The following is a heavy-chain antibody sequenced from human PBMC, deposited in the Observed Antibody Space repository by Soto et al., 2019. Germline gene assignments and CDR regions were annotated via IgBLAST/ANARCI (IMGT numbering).Heavy chain of an antibody. D-gene: IGHD1-26*01. CDR1: GGSFSGYY. V-gene: IGHV4-34*01. J-gene: IGHJ5*02. CDR3: ARGYGSYLSLNWFEP. CDR2: INHSRSS. Sequence: SETLSLTCAVYGGSFSGYYWRWIRQPPGRGLEWIGEINHSRSSNYNPSLKSRVTISVDTSKNQFSLKLSSVTAADTAVYYCARGYGSYLSLNWFEPWGQGTMVAVSS.